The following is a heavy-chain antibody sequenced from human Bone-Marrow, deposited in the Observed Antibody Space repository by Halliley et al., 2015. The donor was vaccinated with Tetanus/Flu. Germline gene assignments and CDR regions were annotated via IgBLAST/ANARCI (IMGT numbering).Heavy chain of an antibody. V-gene: IGHV4-4*02. CDR2: IYQTEST. CDR1: GGSISSTKW. CDR3: ASHYGFSFDP. D-gene: IGHD3-3*01. Sequence: TLSLTCAVSGGSISSTKWWSWVRQPPGKGLEWIEQIYQTESTNYNPSLKSRVTISVDKSKNYLSLRLSSVTAADTAIYYCASHYGFSFDPWGQGTLVIVSS. J-gene: IGHJ5*02.